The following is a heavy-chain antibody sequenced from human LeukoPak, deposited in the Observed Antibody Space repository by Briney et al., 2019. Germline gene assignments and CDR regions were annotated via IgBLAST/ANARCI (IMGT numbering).Heavy chain of an antibody. D-gene: IGHD3-16*01. CDR2: IKQDGSEK. CDR1: GFTFSSYW. Sequence: PGGSLRLSCAASGFTFSSYWMSWVRQAPGQGLEWVANIKQDGSEKYYVDSVKGRFTISRDNAKNSLYLQMNSLRAEDTAMYYCVRDVGAVRGEVYFDYWGQGTLVTVSS. V-gene: IGHV3-7*01. J-gene: IGHJ4*02. CDR3: VRDVGAVRGEVYFDY.